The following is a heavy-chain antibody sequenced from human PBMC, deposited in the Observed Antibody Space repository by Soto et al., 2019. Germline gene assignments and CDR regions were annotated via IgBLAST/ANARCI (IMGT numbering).Heavy chain of an antibody. D-gene: IGHD1-1*01. V-gene: IGHV1-2*04. Sequence: QVQLVQSGAEVKKPGASVKVSCKASGYTFTGYYMHWVRQAPGQGLERMGWINPNSGGTNYAQKFQGWVTMTRDTSISTAYMELSRLRSDDTAVYYCARVLLDDHYYYYGMDVWGQGTTVTVSS. J-gene: IGHJ6*02. CDR1: GYTFTGYY. CDR3: ARVLLDDHYYYYGMDV. CDR2: INPNSGGT.